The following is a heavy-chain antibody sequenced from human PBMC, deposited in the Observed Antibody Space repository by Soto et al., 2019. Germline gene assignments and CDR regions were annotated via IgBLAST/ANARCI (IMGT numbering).Heavy chain of an antibody. CDR1: GCYIYSYH. J-gene: IGHJ4*02. CDR2: IYTSGSA. D-gene: IGHD1-26*01. V-gene: IGHV4-4*07. CDR3: ASIGGATDY. Sequence: EPLSLTYTDSGCYIYSYHWSWFRQPAGQGLEWIAHIYTSGSANYNPSLKSRVSMSVDRSRNQFAQNLNYVTAAETAVLYRASIGGATDYWAWGTGVTVSS.